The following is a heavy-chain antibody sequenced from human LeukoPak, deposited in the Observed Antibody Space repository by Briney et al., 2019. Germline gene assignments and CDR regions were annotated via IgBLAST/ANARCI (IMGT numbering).Heavy chain of an antibody. CDR3: ARGGVGHCSGGSCPTSWFDP. Sequence: ASVKVSCKASGYTFTGYYIHWVRQAPGQGLEWMGWISPYNGNTDYPQKVQGRVTMTTDTSTSTVYMELRSLRLDDTAVYYCARGGVGHCSGGSCPTSWFDPWGQGTLVTASS. CDR2: ISPYNGNT. D-gene: IGHD2-15*01. J-gene: IGHJ5*02. V-gene: IGHV1-18*01. CDR1: GYTFTGYY.